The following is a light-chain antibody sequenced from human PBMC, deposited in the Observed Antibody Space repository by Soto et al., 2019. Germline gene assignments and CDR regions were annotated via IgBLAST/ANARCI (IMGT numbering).Light chain of an antibody. Sequence: ASRMSQSPPSLSASTGDRVTITCRASQGISSYLAWYQQKPGKAPKLLIYAASTLQSGVPSRFSGSGSGTDFTLTISCLQSEDFATYYCQQYYSYPRTFGQGTKVDIK. V-gene: IGKV1-8*01. CDR3: QQYYSYPRT. CDR1: QGISSY. CDR2: AAS. J-gene: IGKJ1*01.